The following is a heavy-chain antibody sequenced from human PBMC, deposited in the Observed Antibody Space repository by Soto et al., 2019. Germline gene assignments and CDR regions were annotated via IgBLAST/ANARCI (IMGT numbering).Heavy chain of an antibody. D-gene: IGHD2-21*01. J-gene: IGHJ4*02. CDR2: ISSSSSYI. CDR3: ARVERAYCGGDCYDY. V-gene: IGHV3-21*01. CDR1: GFTFSSYS. Sequence: EVQLVESGGGLDKPGGSLRLSCAASGFTFSSYSMNWVRQAPGKGLEWVSSISSSSSYIYYADSVRGRFTISRDNAKNSLYLQMNSLSAEDTAVYYCARVERAYCGGDCYDYWGQGTLVTVSS.